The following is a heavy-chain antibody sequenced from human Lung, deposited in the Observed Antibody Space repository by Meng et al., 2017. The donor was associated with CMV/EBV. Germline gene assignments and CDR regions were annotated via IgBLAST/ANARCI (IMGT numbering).Heavy chain of an antibody. D-gene: IGHD6-19*01. CDR3: ARTSSSGLDC. CDR2: FYNGGPT. V-gene: IGHV4-39*07. Sequence: LSCSVSGGSISSTDYHWGWIRQPPGKGLEWIGSFYNGGPTSYNPSLKSRVTISIDMSKNQFSLKLSSATAADTAVYYCARTSSSGLDCWGQGPLVTVSS. J-gene: IGHJ4*02. CDR1: GGSISSTDYH.